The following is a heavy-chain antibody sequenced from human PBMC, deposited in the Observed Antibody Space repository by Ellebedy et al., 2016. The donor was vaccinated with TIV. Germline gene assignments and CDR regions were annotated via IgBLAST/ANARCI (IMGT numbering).Heavy chain of an antibody. Sequence: ASVKVSCKASGYTFTSYAMHWVRQAPGQRLEWMGWINAGNGNTKYSQKFQGRVTITRDTSASTAYMELSSLRSEDTAVYYCARGSGRLVPEIALDYWGQGTLVTVSS. CDR2: INAGNGNT. CDR3: ARGSGRLVPEIALDY. D-gene: IGHD6-19*01. J-gene: IGHJ4*02. V-gene: IGHV1-3*01. CDR1: GYTFTSYA.